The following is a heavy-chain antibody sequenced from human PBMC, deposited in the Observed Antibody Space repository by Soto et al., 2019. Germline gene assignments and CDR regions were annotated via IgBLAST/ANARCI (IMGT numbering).Heavy chain of an antibody. CDR2: IYWDDDK. D-gene: IGHD4-17*01. J-gene: IGHJ3*01. CDR3: AHRSGDTQTFDF. V-gene: IGHV2-5*05. Sequence: QITLKESGPTLVNPTQTLTLTCTFSGFSLRSTEVGVGWIRQPPGKALEWLALIYWDDDKRYGPSLKSRLTITKDTSKDQVILTMTNMDLVDTGTYYCAHRSGDTQTFDFWGQGTTVTVSS. CDR1: GFSLRSTEVG.